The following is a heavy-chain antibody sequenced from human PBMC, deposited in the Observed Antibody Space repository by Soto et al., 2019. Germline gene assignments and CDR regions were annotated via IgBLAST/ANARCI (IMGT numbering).Heavy chain of an antibody. CDR1: EFAFSSYG. Sequence: QLQLVESGGGVVQPGRSLRLSCAASEFAFSSYGMHWVRQAPGKGLEWVAVIWYDGSNKYYADSVKGRFTISRDNSKNTLYLQMNSLRAEDTAVYYCASVLSGTSVGVDYWGQGTLVTVSS. D-gene: IGHD5-12*01. CDR3: ASVLSGTSVGVDY. CDR2: IWYDGSNK. J-gene: IGHJ4*02. V-gene: IGHV3-33*01.